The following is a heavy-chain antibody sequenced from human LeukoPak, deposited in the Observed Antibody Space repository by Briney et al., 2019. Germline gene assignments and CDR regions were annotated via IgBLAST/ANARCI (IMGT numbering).Heavy chain of an antibody. Sequence: GGSLRLSCAASGFTFSSYAMSWVRQAPGKGLEWVSAISGSGGNTYYADSVQGRFTISRDKSKDTLYLQMNSLRAEDTAVYFCAKDYGYAIAAPGRQYNWFDSWGQGTLVTVSS. D-gene: IGHD6-13*01. J-gene: IGHJ5*01. CDR3: AKDYGYAIAAPGRQYNWFDS. V-gene: IGHV3-23*01. CDR1: GFTFSSYA. CDR2: ISGSGGNT.